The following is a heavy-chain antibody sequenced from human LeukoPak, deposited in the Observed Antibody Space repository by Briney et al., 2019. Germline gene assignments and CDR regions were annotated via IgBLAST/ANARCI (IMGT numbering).Heavy chain of an antibody. J-gene: IGHJ4*02. CDR1: GGSFTGYY. CDR2: INHTGST. V-gene: IGHV4-34*01. D-gene: IGHD6-6*01. Sequence: SETLSLTCAVYGGSFTGYYWSWIRQPPGKGLESIGEINHTGSTNYNPSLKSRVTISVDTSKNKFSLKLSSVTAADSAVYYCARLTSLSTSHDRYYLDYWGEGTLVTVSS. CDR3: ARLTSLSTSHDRYYLDY.